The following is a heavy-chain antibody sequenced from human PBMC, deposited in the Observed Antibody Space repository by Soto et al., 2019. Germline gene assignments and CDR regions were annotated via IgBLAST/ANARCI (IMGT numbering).Heavy chain of an antibody. CDR1: RGSFTGYY. CDR3: ARAGIYCSGGSCYSEFDY. J-gene: IGHJ4*02. V-gene: IGHV4-34*01. CDR2: INHSGST. D-gene: IGHD2-15*01. Sequence: SETLSLTCAVYRGSFTGYYWSWIRQPPGKGLEWIGEINHSGSTNYNPSLKSRVTISVDPSKNQFSLKLSSVTAADTAVYYCARAGIYCSGGSCYSEFDYWGQGTLVTVS.